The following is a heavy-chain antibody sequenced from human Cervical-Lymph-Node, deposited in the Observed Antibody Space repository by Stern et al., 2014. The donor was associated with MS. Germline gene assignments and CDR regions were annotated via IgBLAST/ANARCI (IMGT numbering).Heavy chain of an antibody. CDR1: GGSISSSSYY. Sequence: QVQLQESGPGLVKPSETLSLTCTVSGGSISSSSYYWGWIRQPPGKGLEWIGSIYYSGSTYYNPSLKSRVTISVDTSTNQFSLKLSSVTAADTAVYYCARLKQQLVQVYDYWGQGTLVTVSS. J-gene: IGHJ4*02. CDR2: IYYSGST. V-gene: IGHV4-39*01. D-gene: IGHD6-13*01. CDR3: ARLKQQLVQVYDY.